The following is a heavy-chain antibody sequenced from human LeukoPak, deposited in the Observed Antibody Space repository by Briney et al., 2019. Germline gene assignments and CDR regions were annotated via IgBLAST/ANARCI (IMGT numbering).Heavy chain of an antibody. CDR1: GFTFSSYG. CDR3: AKDFLYYDILTGYRDSDAFDI. V-gene: IGHV3-30*02. Sequence: GGSLTLSCAASGFTFSSYGMHWVRQAPGKGLEWVAFIRHDGSNKYYADSVKGRFTISRDNSKNTLYLQMNSLRAEDTAVYYCAKDFLYYDILTGYRDSDAFDIWGQGTMVTVSS. CDR2: IRHDGSNK. D-gene: IGHD3-9*01. J-gene: IGHJ3*02.